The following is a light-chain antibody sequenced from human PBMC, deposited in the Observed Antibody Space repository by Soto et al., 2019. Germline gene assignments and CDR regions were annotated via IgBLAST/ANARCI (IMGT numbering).Light chain of an antibody. J-gene: IGLJ2*01. Sequence: QSALTQAASVSGSPGQSITIYCSGTSSGVGGYNYVSWYQQHPGKAPKLMIYEVSNRPSGVYNRFSGSKSGNTASVTISGLQAEDEADYYCSSYTSSSSLVFGGGTKLTVL. CDR2: EVS. V-gene: IGLV2-14*01. CDR3: SSYTSSSSLV. CDR1: SSGVGGYNY.